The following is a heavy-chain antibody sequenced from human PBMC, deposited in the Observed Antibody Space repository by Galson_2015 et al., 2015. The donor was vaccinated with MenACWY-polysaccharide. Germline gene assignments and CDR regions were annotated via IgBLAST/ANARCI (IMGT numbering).Heavy chain of an antibody. CDR2: INPSGGST. V-gene: IGHV1-46*01. Sequence: QSGAEVKKPGESLKISCKAFGYILASYKMHWVREAPGQGLEWMGIINPSGGSTIYAQKFQDRVTMTRDRSTSTVYMELSSLRSEDTAVYYCARSYCGGDCNRRHLDYWGQGTLVTVSS. J-gene: IGHJ4*02. D-gene: IGHD2-21*01. CDR3: ARSYCGGDCNRRHLDY. CDR1: GYILASYK.